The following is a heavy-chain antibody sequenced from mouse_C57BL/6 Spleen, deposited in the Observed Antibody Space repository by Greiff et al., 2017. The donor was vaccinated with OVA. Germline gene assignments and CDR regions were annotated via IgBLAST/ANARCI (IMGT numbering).Heavy chain of an antibody. CDR3: FYYSNYVYYAMDY. D-gene: IGHD2-5*01. J-gene: IGHJ4*01. CDR1: GYTFTSYW. V-gene: IGHV1-64*01. CDR2: IHPNSGST. Sequence: QVQLQQPGAELVKPGASVKLSCKASGYTFTSYWMHWVKQRPGQGLEWIGMIHPNSGSTNYNEKFKSKATLTVDKSSSTAYMQLSSLTSEDSAVYDCFYYSNYVYYAMDYWGQGTSVTVSS.